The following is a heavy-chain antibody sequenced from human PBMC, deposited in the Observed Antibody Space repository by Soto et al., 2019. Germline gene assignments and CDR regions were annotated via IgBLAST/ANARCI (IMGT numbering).Heavy chain of an antibody. V-gene: IGHV4-31*03. Sequence: PSETLSLTCTVSGGSISSGGYYWSWIRQHPGKGLEWIGYIYYSGSTYYNPSLKSRVTISVDTSKNQFSLKLSSVTAADTAVYYCAISSEDYDSSGYYHPDYFDYWGQGTLVTVS. CDR1: GGSISSGGYY. D-gene: IGHD3-22*01. J-gene: IGHJ4*02. CDR2: IYYSGST. CDR3: AISSEDYDSSGYYHPDYFDY.